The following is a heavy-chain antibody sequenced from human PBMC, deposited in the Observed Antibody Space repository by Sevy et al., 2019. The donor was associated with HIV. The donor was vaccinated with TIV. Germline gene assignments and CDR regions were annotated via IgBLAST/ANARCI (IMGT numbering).Heavy chain of an antibody. CDR3: ARSMSWYASFDY. CDR1: GRTFSSYA. J-gene: IGHJ4*02. CDR2: IIPMFATA. V-gene: IGHV1-69*06. Sequence: ASGKVSCKASGRTFSSYAFSWVRQAPGQGLEWMGGIIPMFATANYVQKFQGRVTITADKSTSTAYMELSSLRSEDTAIYYCARSMSWYASFDYWGQGTLVTVSS. D-gene: IGHD6-13*01.